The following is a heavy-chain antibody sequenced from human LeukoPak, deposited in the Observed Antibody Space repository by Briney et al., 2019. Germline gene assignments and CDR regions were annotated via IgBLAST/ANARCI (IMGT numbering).Heavy chain of an antibody. CDR1: GFTLSSYA. CDR2: ISDTGNT. V-gene: IGHV3-23*01. CDR3: AKAPVTTCRGAFCFPFDY. Sequence: GGSLRLSCAASGFTLSSYAMSWVRQAPGKGLEWVSAISDTGNTYHADSVKGRFTISRDSSKNTLFLQMNRLRPEDAAVYYCAKAPVTTCRGAFCFPFDYWGLGTLVTVSS. D-gene: IGHD2-15*01. J-gene: IGHJ4*02.